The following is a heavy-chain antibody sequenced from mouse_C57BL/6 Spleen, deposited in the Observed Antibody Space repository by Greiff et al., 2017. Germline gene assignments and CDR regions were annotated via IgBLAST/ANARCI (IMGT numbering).Heavy chain of an antibody. CDR2: LHPNSGST. D-gene: IGHD1-1*01. CDR3: AVDYYGSSSAWFAY. CDR1: GYTFTSYW. Sequence: QVQLQQSGAELVKPGASVKLSCKASGYTFTSYWMHWVKQRPGQGLEWIGMLHPNSGSTNYNEKFKSKATLPVDKSSSTAYMQLSSLTSEDSAVYYCAVDYYGSSSAWFAYWGQGTLVTVSA. V-gene: IGHV1-64*01. J-gene: IGHJ3*01.